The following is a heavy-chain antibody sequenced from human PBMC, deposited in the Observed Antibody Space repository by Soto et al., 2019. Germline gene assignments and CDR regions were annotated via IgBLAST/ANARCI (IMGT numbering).Heavy chain of an antibody. V-gene: IGHV4-59*01. Sequence: SETLSLTWTVSGGSISSFYWSWIRQPPGKGLEWIGYIYDSGSTKYNPSLKSRVTISLDTPRNQFSLRLSSVTAADTAIYFCARDRPPPGAGYNYYFDYWGQGALVTVS. CDR3: ARDRPPPGAGYNYYFDY. CDR2: IYDSGST. D-gene: IGHD1-1*01. CDR1: GGSISSFY. J-gene: IGHJ4*02.